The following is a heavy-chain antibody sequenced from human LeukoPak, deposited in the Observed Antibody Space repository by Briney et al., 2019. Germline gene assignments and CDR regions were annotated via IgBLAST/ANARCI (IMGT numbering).Heavy chain of an antibody. V-gene: IGHV3-15*01. Sequence: GGSLRLSCAASGFTFSNAWMSWVRQAPGKGLEWVGRIKSKTDGWTTDYAAPVKGRFTISRDDSKNTLYLQMNSLKTEDTAVYYCTTDLGGADFDYWGQGTLVTVSS. CDR2: IKSKTDGWTT. D-gene: IGHD3-16*01. CDR1: GFTFSNAW. J-gene: IGHJ4*02. CDR3: TTDLGGADFDY.